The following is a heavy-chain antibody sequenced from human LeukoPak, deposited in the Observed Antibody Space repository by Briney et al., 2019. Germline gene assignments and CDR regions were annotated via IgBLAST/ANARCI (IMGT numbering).Heavy chain of an antibody. CDR3: ATEASGLNWFDP. CDR2: INPNSGGT. D-gene: IGHD3-3*01. V-gene: IGHV1-2*02. CDR1: GYTFIDYY. J-gene: IGHJ5*02. Sequence: ASVKVSCKASGYTFIDYYIHWVRQAPRQGLEWMGWINPNSGGTNYAQKFQGRVTMARDTSITTTYMELSRLTPDDSAVYFCATEASGLNWFDPWGQGTLVTVSS.